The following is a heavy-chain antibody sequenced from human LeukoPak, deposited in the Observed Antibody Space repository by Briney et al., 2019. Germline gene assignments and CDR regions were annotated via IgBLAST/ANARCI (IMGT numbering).Heavy chain of an antibody. V-gene: IGHV6-1*01. Sequence: SQTLSLTCAISGDTVSSTSAAWNWIRQSPSRGLGWLGRTFYRSKWYTDYAISVQSRITINADISNNHFSLYLNSVTPDDTGVYYCARDLAAAKYYYFCMDVWGEGTTVTVSS. CDR3: ARDLAAAKYYYFCMDV. J-gene: IGHJ6*03. D-gene: IGHD6-25*01. CDR2: TFYRSKWYT. CDR1: GDTVSSTSAA.